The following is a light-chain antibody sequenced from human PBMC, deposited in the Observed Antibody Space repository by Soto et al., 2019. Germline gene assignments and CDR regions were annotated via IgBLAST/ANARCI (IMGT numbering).Light chain of an antibody. Sequence: EVVLTQSPATLSSSPGESVTLSCRASQSINTYLAWYQQKPGQAPRLLIYDASYRAAGIPSRFSGSGSGTDFTLTISSLEPADFAIYHCQQCSNWPLTFGGGTKVEI. CDR2: DAS. CDR3: QQCSNWPLT. V-gene: IGKV3-11*01. CDR1: QSINTY. J-gene: IGKJ4*01.